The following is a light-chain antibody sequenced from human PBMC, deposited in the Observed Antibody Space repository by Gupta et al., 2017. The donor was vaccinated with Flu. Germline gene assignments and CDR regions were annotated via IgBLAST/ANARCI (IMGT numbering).Light chain of an antibody. CDR1: QSVSTNY. V-gene: IGKV3-20*01. CDR2: TTS. J-gene: IGKJ5*01. CDR3: QQYGDPPPVT. Sequence: EIVLTQSPGSLSLSPGERATLSCRASQSVSTNYLASYKQKPAQSPRLLINTTSYRATCIPDRFSGSGFGKDFTLTISSREPADSAVYYCQQYGDPPPVTFGQGTRMEIK.